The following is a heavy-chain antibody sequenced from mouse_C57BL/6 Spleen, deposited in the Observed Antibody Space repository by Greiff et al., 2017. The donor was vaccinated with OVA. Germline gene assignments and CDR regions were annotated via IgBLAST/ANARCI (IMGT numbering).Heavy chain of an antibody. J-gene: IGHJ4*01. V-gene: IGHV5-9*01. Sequence: DVKLVESGGGLVKPGGSLKLSCAASGFTFSSYTMSWVRQTPEKRLEWVATISGGGGNTYYPDSVKGRFTISRDNAKNTLYLQMSSLRSEDTALYYCARQGYDEFYYAMDYWGQGTSVTVSS. CDR3: ARQGYDEFYYAMDY. D-gene: IGHD2-2*01. CDR2: ISGGGGNT. CDR1: GFTFSSYT.